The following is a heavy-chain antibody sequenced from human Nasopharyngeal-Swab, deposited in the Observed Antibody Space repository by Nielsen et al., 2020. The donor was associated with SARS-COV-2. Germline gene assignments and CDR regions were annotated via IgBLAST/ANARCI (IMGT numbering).Heavy chain of an antibody. CDR1: GFTFSSYW. Sequence: GESLKISCAASGFTFSSYWMHWVRQAPGKGLVWVSRIKSGGSSTNYADSVKGRFTISRDNAKNTLYLQMNSLRAEDTAVYYCARSILSGSYYYAFDIWGQGTMVTVSS. CDR2: IKSGGSST. J-gene: IGHJ3*02. D-gene: IGHD1-26*01. V-gene: IGHV3-74*01. CDR3: ARSILSGSYYYAFDI.